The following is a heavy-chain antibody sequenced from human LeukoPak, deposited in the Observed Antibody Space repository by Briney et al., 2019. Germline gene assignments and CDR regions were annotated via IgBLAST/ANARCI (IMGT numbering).Heavy chain of an antibody. V-gene: IGHV5-51*01. D-gene: IGHD3-22*01. CDR3: ARRYYGSSGYYYFDY. J-gene: IGHJ4*02. Sequence: GESLKISCKGSGYSFINYWIGWVRQMPGKGLEWMGIIYPGDSDIRYSPSFQGQVTISADKSISTAYLQWSSLKAADTAMYYCARRYYGSSGYYYFDYWGQGTLVTVSS. CDR1: GYSFINYW. CDR2: IYPGDSDI.